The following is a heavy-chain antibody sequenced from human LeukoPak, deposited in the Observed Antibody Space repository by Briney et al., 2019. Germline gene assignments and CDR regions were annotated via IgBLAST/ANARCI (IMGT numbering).Heavy chain of an antibody. Sequence: SETLSLTCTVSGGSINSYYWSWIRQPPGKGLEWIGYIYYSGSTNYNPSLKSRVTISVHTSKNQFSLKLSSVTAADTAVYYCARLTGYSSERWFDPWGQGTLVTVSS. D-gene: IGHD3-9*01. CDR1: GGSINSYY. J-gene: IGHJ5*02. V-gene: IGHV4-59*01. CDR3: ARLTGYSSERWFDP. CDR2: IYYSGST.